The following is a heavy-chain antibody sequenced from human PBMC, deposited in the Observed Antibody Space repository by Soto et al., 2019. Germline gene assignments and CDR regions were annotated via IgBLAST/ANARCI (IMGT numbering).Heavy chain of an antibody. V-gene: IGHV3-48*02. CDR3: ARDGRFLEWLSPTGGMDV. D-gene: IGHD3-3*01. CDR1: GFTFSSYS. J-gene: IGHJ6*02. CDR2: ISSSSTI. Sequence: GGSLRLSCAASGFTFSSYSMNWVRQAPGKGLEWVSYISSSSTIYYADSVKGRFTISRDNAKNSLYLQMNSLRDEDTAVYYCARDGRFLEWLSPTGGMDVWGQGTTVTVSS.